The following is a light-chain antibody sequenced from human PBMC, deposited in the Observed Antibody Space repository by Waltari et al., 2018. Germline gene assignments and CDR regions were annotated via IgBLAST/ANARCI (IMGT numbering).Light chain of an antibody. Sequence: DIQMTQSPSTLSASVGDRVTISCRASKSIGNLLAWYQQKPGKAPKLLIYKASSLESGVPSRFSGSGSVSEFTLTISSLQPDDFATFYCQQYNSFPTFGQGTRLEIK. CDR2: KAS. J-gene: IGKJ5*01. CDR3: QQYNSFPT. CDR1: KSIGNL. V-gene: IGKV1-5*03.